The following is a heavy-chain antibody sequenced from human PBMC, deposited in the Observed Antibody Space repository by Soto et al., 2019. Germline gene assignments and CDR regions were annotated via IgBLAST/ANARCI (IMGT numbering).Heavy chain of an antibody. J-gene: IGHJ4*02. V-gene: IGHV3-30-3*01. CDR3: ARPSVN. Sequence: QVQLVESGGGVVQPGRSLRLSCAASGFTFSSYAMRWVRQAPGKGLEWVAVISYDGSNKYYADSVKGRFTISRDNSKNSLYLQMNSLRAEDTAVYYCARPSVNWGQGTLVTVSS. CDR1: GFTFSSYA. CDR2: ISYDGSNK.